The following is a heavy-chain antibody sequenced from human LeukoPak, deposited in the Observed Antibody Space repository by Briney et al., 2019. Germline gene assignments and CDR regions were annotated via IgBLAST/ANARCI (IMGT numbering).Heavy chain of an antibody. CDR3: ASFYYDSSGYRSFDY. CDR2: INPNSGGT. Sequence: ASVKVSCKASGYTFTGYYMHWVRQAPGQGLEWMGRINPNSGGTNYAQKFQGRVTRTRDTSISTAYMELSRLRSDDTAVYYCASFYYDSSGYRSFDYWGQGTLVTVSS. J-gene: IGHJ4*02. V-gene: IGHV1-2*06. CDR1: GYTFTGYY. D-gene: IGHD3-22*01.